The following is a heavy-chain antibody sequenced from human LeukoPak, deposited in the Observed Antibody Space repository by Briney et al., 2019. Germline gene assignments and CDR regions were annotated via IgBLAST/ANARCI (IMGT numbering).Heavy chain of an antibody. Sequence: SETLSLTCTVSGGSISSYYWSWIRQPPGKGLEWIGYIYYSGSTNYNPSLKSRVTISVDTSKKQFSLKLSSVTAADTAVYYCARVGSTRNFDYWGQGTLVTVSS. CDR2: IYYSGST. J-gene: IGHJ4*02. CDR3: ARVGSTRNFDY. V-gene: IGHV4-59*08. CDR1: GGSISSYY.